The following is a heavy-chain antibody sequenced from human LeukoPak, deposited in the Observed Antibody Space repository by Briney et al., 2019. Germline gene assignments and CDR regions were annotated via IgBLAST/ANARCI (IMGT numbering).Heavy chain of an antibody. J-gene: IGHJ2*01. V-gene: IGHV4-38-2*01. CDR3: AKVPILGSGTLSNWYFDF. Sequence: SETLSLTCVVSGYSISSGYYWGWIRQPPGKGLEYIRSIYQSGNTYYNPSLKSRVAISVDTSKNQFSLKLSSVTAADTAVYHCAKVPILGSGTLSNWYFDFLGRGTLVTVSS. CDR2: IYQSGNT. D-gene: IGHD3-16*01. CDR1: GYSISSGYY.